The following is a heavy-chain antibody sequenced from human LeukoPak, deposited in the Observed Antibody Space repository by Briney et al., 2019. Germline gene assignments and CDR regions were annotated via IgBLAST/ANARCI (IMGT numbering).Heavy chain of an antibody. D-gene: IGHD1-26*01. J-gene: IGHJ5*02. Sequence: PGGSLRLSCAASGFTVSNNYMRWVPQAPGKGLEWVSSIYSGGATKSADSVKGRFTISRDNSKNTLYLQMNSLRPEDTAVYYCARDREGPWGQGTLVTVSS. V-gene: IGHV3-53*01. CDR1: GFTVSNNY. CDR2: IYSGGAT. CDR3: ARDREGP.